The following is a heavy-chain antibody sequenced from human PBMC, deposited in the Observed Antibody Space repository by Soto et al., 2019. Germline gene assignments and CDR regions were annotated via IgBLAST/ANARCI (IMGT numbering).Heavy chain of an antibody. CDR1: GFTFSSYG. CDR3: AKDFGSTSYMIRYYYYGMDV. V-gene: IGHV3-30*18. Sequence: PGGSLRVSCAASGFTFSSYGMHWVRQAPGKGLEWVAVISYDGSNKYYADSVKGRFTISRDNSKNTLYLQMNSLRAEDTAVYYCAKDFGSTSYMIRYYYYGMDVWGQGTTVTVSS. J-gene: IGHJ6*02. D-gene: IGHD2-2*01. CDR2: ISYDGSNK.